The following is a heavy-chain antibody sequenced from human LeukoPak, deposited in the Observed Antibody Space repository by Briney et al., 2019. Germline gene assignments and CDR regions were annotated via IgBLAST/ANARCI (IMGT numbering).Heavy chain of an antibody. Sequence: SETLSLTCTVSSDSIRGRTYSWGWIRQPPGKGLEWIGSIYSDGSTYSNPSSDPSLNSRVTISVDKSKNQFSLKLSSVTAADTAVYYCARDGSQVVPAAIGWFDPWGQGTLVTVSS. CDR1: SDSIRGRTYS. CDR2: IYSDGST. J-gene: IGHJ5*02. D-gene: IGHD2-2*02. CDR3: ARDGSQVVPAAIGWFDP. V-gene: IGHV4-39*07.